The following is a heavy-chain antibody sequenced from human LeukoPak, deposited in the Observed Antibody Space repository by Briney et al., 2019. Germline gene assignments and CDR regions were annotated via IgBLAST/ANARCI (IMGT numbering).Heavy chain of an antibody. CDR1: GGSISSSSYY. V-gene: IGHV4-61*01. CDR2: IYYSWRT. J-gene: IGHJ5*02. D-gene: IGHD3-10*01. CDR3: AREGRRTRLWFGEACGANWFDP. Sequence: PSETLSLTCTVSGGSISSSSYYWSWIWQPPGKGLELFGYIYYSWRTNYTPSLKSRVTISVDTSKNQFSLKLSSVTAADTAVYYCAREGRRTRLWFGEACGANWFDPWGQGTLVTVSS.